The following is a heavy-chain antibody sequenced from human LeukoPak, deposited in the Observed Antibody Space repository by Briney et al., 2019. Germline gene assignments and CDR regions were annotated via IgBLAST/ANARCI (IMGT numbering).Heavy chain of an antibody. CDR1: GFTFSSYA. Sequence: GGSLRLSCAASGFTFSSYAMSWVRQAPGKGLEWVSVISGSGGSTHYTDSVKGRFTISRDNSKNTLYLQMNSLRAEDTALYYCAKGRCSSTSCPYYFDYWGQGTLVTVSS. V-gene: IGHV3-23*01. CDR2: ISGSGGST. CDR3: AKGRCSSTSCPYYFDY. D-gene: IGHD2-2*01. J-gene: IGHJ4*02.